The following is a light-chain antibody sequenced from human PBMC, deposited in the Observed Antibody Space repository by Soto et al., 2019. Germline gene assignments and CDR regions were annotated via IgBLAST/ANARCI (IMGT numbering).Light chain of an antibody. CDR1: QSVSSSY. J-gene: IGKJ1*01. Sequence: EIVFTESPVTLSLSPVERATLSCRASQSVSSSYLAWYQQKPGQAPRLLIYGASSRATGIPDRFSGSGSGTDFTLTISRLEPEDFAVYYCQQYGSSGWTFGQGTKVDIK. V-gene: IGKV3-20*01. CDR3: QQYGSSGWT. CDR2: GAS.